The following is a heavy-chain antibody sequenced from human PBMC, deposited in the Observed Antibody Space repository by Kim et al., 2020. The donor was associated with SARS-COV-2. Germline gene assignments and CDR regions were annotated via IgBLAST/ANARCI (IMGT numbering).Heavy chain of an antibody. CDR2: IKPDASVK. CDR3: VSWGAADNN. CDR1: RLTFNNYW. J-gene: IGHJ4*02. Sequence: GGSLRLSCVASRLTFNNYWMSWVRQAPGKGLEWVAHIKPDASVKYYVDSAKGRFVISRDNAKNSLWLQMNSLRVEDTALYYCVSWGAADNNWGQGTLVTVSS. V-gene: IGHV3-7*01. D-gene: IGHD3-16*01.